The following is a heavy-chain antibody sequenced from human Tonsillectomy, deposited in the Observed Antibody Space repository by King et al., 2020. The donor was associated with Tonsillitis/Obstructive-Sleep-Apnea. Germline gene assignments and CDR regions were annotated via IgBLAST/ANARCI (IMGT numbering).Heavy chain of an antibody. CDR3: ARGGGVVAAADFDY. J-gene: IGHJ4*02. V-gene: IGHV1-46*01. Sequence: VQPVESGAKVKQPGASVTVSCKASGYTFTNYYMHWVRQAPGQGLQWMGAINPSGGSAAYAQKFQGRVTMTRDTSTSTVYMELSSLRSDDTAVYYCARGGGVVAAADFDYWGQGTLVTVSS. D-gene: IGHD6-13*01. CDR2: INPSGGSA. CDR1: GYTFTNYY.